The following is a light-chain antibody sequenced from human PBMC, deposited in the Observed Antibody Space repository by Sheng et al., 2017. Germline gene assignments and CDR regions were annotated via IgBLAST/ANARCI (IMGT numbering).Light chain of an antibody. CDR3: QQYGSSPWT. V-gene: IGKV3-20*01. J-gene: IGKJ1*01. CDR1: LTVNTNY. Sequence: EIVMTQSPGTLSLSPGERATLSCRASLTVNTNYLAWYQKRPGQPPRVLIYGASNRATGIPDRFSGSGSGRDFTLTISRLEPEDFAVYYCQQYGSSPWTFGHGTKVEIK. CDR2: GAS.